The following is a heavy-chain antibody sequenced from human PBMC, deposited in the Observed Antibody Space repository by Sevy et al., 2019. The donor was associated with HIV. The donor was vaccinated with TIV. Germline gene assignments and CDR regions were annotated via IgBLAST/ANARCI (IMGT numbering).Heavy chain of an antibody. CDR2: ISNSGANT. D-gene: IGHD2-21*02. J-gene: IGHJ4*02. Sequence: GGSLRLSCAASGFTFTNYGMHWVRQAPGKGLEWVSGISNSGANTYYADYVRGRFILSRGNSKNTVYLKFNSLRAEDTALYYGAKERTLLSDCDGEFDYWGQGTLVTVSS. CDR1: GFTFTNYG. CDR3: AKERTLLSDCDGEFDY. V-gene: IGHV3-23*01.